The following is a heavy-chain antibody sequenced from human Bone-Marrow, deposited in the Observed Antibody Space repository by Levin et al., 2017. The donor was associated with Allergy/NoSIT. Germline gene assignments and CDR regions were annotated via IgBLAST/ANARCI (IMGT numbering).Heavy chain of an antibody. CDR3: TRSAVGYYFDF. D-gene: IGHD2-8*02. CDR2: IRSNGGST. Sequence: GASVKVSCAASGFTFSSYAMHWVRQAPGKGLDYVSGIRSNGGSTHYADSVKGRFTVSRDNSKNTMYLQMVSLGAEDTAVYFCTRSAVGYYFDFWGLGTLVTVSS. J-gene: IGHJ4*02. V-gene: IGHV3-64*02. CDR1: GFTFSSYA.